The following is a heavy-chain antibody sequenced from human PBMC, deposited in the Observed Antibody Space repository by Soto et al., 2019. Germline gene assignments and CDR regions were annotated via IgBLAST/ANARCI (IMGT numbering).Heavy chain of an antibody. Sequence: ESGGGVVQPGGSLRLTCVAAGFNLTSYGMHWVRQAPGKGLEWVAVMWYDGSRVYYTDSVRGRFTFSRDISKNTLYLQMNSLRAEDTAVYYCARDRAKLFEAFDIWGQGTLVIVS. CDR2: MWYDGSRV. CDR1: GFNLTSYG. D-gene: IGHD3-10*02. CDR3: ARDRAKLFEAFDI. J-gene: IGHJ3*02. V-gene: IGHV3-33*01.